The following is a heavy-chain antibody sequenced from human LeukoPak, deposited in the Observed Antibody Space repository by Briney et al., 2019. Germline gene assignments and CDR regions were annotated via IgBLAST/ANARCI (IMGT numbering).Heavy chain of an antibody. CDR3: ARAPGAYYYDSSGYYYVTYYFDY. V-gene: IGHV3-7*01. CDR1: GFTFSSYW. J-gene: IGHJ4*02. CDR2: IKQDGSEK. D-gene: IGHD3-22*01. Sequence: PGGSLRLSCAASGFTFSSYWMSWVRQAPGKGLEWVANIKQDGSEKYYVDSVKGRFTISRDNAKNSLYLQMNSLRAEDTAVYYCARAPGAYYYDSSGYYYVTYYFDYWGQGTLVTVSS.